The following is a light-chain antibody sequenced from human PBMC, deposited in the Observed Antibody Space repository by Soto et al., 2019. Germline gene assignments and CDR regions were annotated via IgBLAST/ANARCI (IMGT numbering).Light chain of an antibody. CDR2: GFS. J-gene: IGKJ1*01. CDR3: QQYNTWPKT. V-gene: IGKV3-15*01. Sequence: EIVMTQSPATLSVSPGERATLSCTVSQSVSSNLAWYQQKPGQAPTLLSSGFSTRATGIPARFSGSGSGTECTLTIGSLQSEDFAVCYCQQYNTWPKTFGQGTKVEIK. CDR1: QSVSSN.